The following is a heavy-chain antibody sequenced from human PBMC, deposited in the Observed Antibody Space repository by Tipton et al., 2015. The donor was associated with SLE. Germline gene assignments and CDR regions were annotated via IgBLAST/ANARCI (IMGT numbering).Heavy chain of an antibody. CDR3: ARAGNPNWNYYYGMDV. CDR1: GFTFSTYI. CDR2: ISSSSTYI. J-gene: IGHJ6*02. D-gene: IGHD1-20*01. V-gene: IGHV3-21*01. Sequence: SLRLSCAASGFTFSTYIMNWVRQAPGKGLEWVSSISSSSTYIYYADSLKGRFTISRDNAKNSLYLQMNSLRAEDTAVYYCARAGNPNWNYYYGMDVWGQGTTVTVSS.